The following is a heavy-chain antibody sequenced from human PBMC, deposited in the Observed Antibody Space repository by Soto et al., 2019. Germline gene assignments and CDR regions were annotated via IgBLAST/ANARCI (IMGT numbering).Heavy chain of an antibody. Sequence: SQTLSLPCAISGDSVSSNRVTWNWIRQSPSRGLEWLGRTYYRSKWSNDYAISVKSRITINPDTSKNQFSLQLSSVTPEDTAVYYCGRARDSLFDYWGQGSLVTVSS. CDR2: TYYRSKWSN. V-gene: IGHV6-1*01. D-gene: IGHD2-21*02. CDR3: GRARDSLFDY. J-gene: IGHJ4*02. CDR1: GDSVSSNRVT.